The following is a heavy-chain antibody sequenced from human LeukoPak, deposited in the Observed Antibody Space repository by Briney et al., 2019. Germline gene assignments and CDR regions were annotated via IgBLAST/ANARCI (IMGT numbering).Heavy chain of an antibody. CDR1: GVSISSYY. CDR2: IYTSGTT. V-gene: IGHV4-4*07. CDR3: ARLSTVSTSFDY. Sequence: SETLSLTCTVSGVSISSYYWSWIRQPAGKGLEWIGRIYTSGTTHYNPSLKSRVTMLVDTSKNQFSLKLSSVTAADTAVYYCARLSTVSTSFDYWGQGTLVTVSS. J-gene: IGHJ4*02. D-gene: IGHD4-17*01.